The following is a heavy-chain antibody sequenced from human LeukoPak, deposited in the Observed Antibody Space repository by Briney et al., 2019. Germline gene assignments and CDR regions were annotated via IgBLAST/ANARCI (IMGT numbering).Heavy chain of an antibody. CDR3: ARIPYYDFWSGYQDY. J-gene: IGHJ4*02. Sequence: SQTLSLTCAISGDSVSSNSAAWNWIRQSPSRGLEWLGGTYYRSKWYNDYAVSVESRITINPDTSKNQFSLQLNSVTPEDTAVYYCARIPYYDFWSGYQDYWGQGTLVTVSS. CDR1: GDSVSSNSAA. CDR2: TYYRSKWYN. V-gene: IGHV6-1*01. D-gene: IGHD3-3*01.